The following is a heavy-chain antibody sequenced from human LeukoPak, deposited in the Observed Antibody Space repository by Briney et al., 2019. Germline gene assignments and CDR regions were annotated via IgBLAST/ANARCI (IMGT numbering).Heavy chain of an antibody. J-gene: IGHJ6*03. CDR3: ARDGYCSSTSCYRRYYMDV. CDR1: GYTFTSYG. D-gene: IGHD2-2*02. V-gene: IGHV1-18*01. Sequence: GASVKVSCKASGYTFTSYGISWVRQAPGQGLEWMGWISAYNGNTNYAQKLQGRVTMTTDTSTSTAYMELRSLRSDDTAVYYCARDGYCSSTSCYRRYYMDVWGKGTTVTVSS. CDR2: ISAYNGNT.